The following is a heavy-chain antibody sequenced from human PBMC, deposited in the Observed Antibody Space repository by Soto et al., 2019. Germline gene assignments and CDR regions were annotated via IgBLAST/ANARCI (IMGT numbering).Heavy chain of an antibody. D-gene: IGHD3-16*01. CDR3: ARWGSQLGGWFDP. J-gene: IGHJ5*02. CDR1: GGSISSSSYY. Sequence: QLQLQESGPGLVKPSETLSLTCTVSGGSISSSSYYWGWIRQPPGKGLEWIGSIYYSGSTYYNPSLKSRVPLPLDPSKTQFCLKRSSVTAADTAVYYCARWGSQLGGWFDPWGQGTLVTVSS. CDR2: IYYSGST. V-gene: IGHV4-39*01.